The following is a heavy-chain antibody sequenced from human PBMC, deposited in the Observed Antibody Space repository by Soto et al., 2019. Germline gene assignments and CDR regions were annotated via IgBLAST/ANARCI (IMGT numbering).Heavy chain of an antibody. J-gene: IGHJ6*02. D-gene: IGHD6-13*01. CDR3: ARGRRIAAAGSMDV. CDR2: INHSGST. V-gene: IGHV4-34*01. CDR1: GGSFSGYY. Sequence: QVQLQQWGAGLLKPSETLSLTCAVYGGSFSGYYWSWIRQPPGKELEWIGEINHSGSTNYNPSLKSRVTISVDTSKNQFSLKLSSVTAADTAVYYCARGRRIAAAGSMDVWGQGTTVTVSS.